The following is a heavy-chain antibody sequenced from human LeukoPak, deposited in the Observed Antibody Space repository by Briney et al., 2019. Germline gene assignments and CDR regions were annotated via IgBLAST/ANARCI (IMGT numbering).Heavy chain of an antibody. CDR3: ARVVDTHFDY. J-gene: IGHJ4*02. CDR1: GFTFSSYW. Sequence: PGGSLRLSCAASGFTFSSYWMSWVRKAPGKGLEWVANIKQDGSEKHYVDSVKGRFTISRDNAKNTLYLQMNSLRAEDTAVYYCARVVDTHFDYWGQGTLVTVSS. CDR2: IKQDGSEK. D-gene: IGHD5-18*01. V-gene: IGHV3-7*02.